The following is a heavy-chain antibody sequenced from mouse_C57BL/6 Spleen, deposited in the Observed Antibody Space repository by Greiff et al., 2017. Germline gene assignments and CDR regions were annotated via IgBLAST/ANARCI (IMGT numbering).Heavy chain of an antibody. CDR2: ISYDGSN. V-gene: IGHV3-6*01. D-gene: IGHD1-1*02. J-gene: IGHJ4*01. CDR3: ARGGPYYYAMDY. CDR1: GYSITSGYY. Sequence: EVKLMESGPGLVKPSQSLSLTCSVTGYSITSGYYWNWIRQFPGNKLEWMGYISYDGSNNYNPSLKNRISITRDTSKNQFFLKLNSVTTEDTATYYCARGGPYYYAMDYWGQGTSVTVSS.